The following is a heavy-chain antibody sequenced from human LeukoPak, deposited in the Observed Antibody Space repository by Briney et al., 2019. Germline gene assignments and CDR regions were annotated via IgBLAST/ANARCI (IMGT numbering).Heavy chain of an antibody. D-gene: IGHD2-2*01. V-gene: IGHV3-21*01. CDR3: ARERGYCSSTSCPKIYFDY. CDR1: GFTFSSYS. CDR2: ISSSSSYI. J-gene: IGHJ4*02. Sequence: GGSLRLSCAASGFTFSSYSMNWVRQAPGKGLEWVSSISSSSSYIYYADSVKGRFTISRDNAKNSLYLQMNSLRAEDTAVYYCARERGYCSSTSCPKIYFDYWGQGSLVTVSS.